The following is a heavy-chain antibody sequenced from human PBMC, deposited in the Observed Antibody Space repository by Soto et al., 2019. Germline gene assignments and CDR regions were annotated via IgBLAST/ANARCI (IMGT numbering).Heavy chain of an antibody. CDR2: ISYDGSNK. Sequence: GGSLRLSCAASGFTFSSYGMHWVRQAPGKGLEWVAVISYDGSNKYYADSVKGRFTISRDNSKNTLYLQMNSLRAEDTAVYSCAKKGGSWYLDEDWFDPWGQGTLVTVSS. J-gene: IGHJ5*02. V-gene: IGHV3-30*18. CDR1: GFTFSSYG. D-gene: IGHD6-13*01. CDR3: AKKGGSWYLDEDWFDP.